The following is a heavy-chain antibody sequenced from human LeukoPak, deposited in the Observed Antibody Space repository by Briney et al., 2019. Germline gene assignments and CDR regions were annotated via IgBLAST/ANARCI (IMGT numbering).Heavy chain of an antibody. CDR2: IYPGDSGP. J-gene: IGHJ3*01. V-gene: IGHV5-51*01. Sequence: GESLKISCKVSGYSFTSYCIGWVRQMPGKGMEWMGIIYPGDSGPTYSPSFQGQVTISVDKSINTAYLQWSSLQASDTTMYYCGMSGDRVPLQDDVFDVWGQGTM. CDR3: GMSGDRVPLQDDVFDV. CDR1: GYSFTSYC. D-gene: IGHD1-26*01.